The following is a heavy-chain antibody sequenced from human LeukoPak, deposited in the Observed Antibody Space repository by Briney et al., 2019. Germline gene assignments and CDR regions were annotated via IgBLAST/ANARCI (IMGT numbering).Heavy chain of an antibody. CDR3: ATRPDGNDVPYFDY. CDR2: IYSGGSS. CDR1: GLTVGFKC. V-gene: IGHV3-66*01. Sequence: GGSLRLSCAASGLTVGFKCMSWVRQAPGQGLDWASIIYSGGSSYYADSVKGRFTVSRDTSKNTLYLQMNSLRAEDTAVYYCATRPDGNDVPYFDYWGQGTLVTVSS. J-gene: IGHJ4*02. D-gene: IGHD5-12*01.